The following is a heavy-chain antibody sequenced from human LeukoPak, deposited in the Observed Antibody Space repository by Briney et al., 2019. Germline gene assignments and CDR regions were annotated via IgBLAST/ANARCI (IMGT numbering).Heavy chain of an antibody. D-gene: IGHD4-17*01. Sequence: GGSLRLSCAASVFTFSSYAMHWVPQAPGKGLEGGVVISYDGSNKYYADSVKGRFTISRDNHKSSLYLQMNSLKIEDTAIYFCARDPAGDYDFDYWGQGTLVTVSS. V-gene: IGHV3-30*04. J-gene: IGHJ4*02. CDR2: ISYDGSNK. CDR1: VFTFSSYA. CDR3: ARDPAGDYDFDY.